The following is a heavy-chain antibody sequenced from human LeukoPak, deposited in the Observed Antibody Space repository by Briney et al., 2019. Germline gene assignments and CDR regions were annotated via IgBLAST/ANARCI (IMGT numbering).Heavy chain of an antibody. D-gene: IGHD5-24*01. CDR2: INPSGGST. CDR1: GYTFASYY. Sequence: ASVKVSCKASGYTFASYYMDWVRQAPGQGLEWMGIINPSGGSTSYAQKFQGRVTMTRDTSTSTVYMELSSLRSEDTAVYCCARDLRDGYNSHPFDYWGQGTLVTVSS. V-gene: IGHV1-46*01. J-gene: IGHJ4*02. CDR3: ARDLRDGYNSHPFDY.